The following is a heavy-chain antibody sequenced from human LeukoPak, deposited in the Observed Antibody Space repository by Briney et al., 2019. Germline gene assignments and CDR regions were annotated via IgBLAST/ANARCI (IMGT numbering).Heavy chain of an antibody. CDR1: GFNFSTYA. J-gene: IGHJ4*02. CDR2: INGDGGST. CDR3: AKRPDCSTTNCFRFEY. D-gene: IGHD2-2*01. V-gene: IGHV3-23*01. Sequence: PGGSLRLSCAASGFNFSTYAISWVCQAPGQGLEWVSSINGDGGSTYYAESVKGRFTVSRDNSKNTLYLQMDSLRAEDTAVYYCAKRPDCSTTNCFRFEYWGQGTLVTVSS.